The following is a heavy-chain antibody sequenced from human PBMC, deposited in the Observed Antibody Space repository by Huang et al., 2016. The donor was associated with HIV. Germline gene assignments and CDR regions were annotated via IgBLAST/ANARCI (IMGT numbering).Heavy chain of an antibody. V-gene: IGHV4-39*01. D-gene: IGHD3-10*01. CDR1: GGSIRSSDYH. CDR3: ARHREGPVAYYSGWGSHLNYMDV. Sequence: QLLLQESGPGLVKPSEALALTCAVSGGSIRSSDYHWGWIRQPPGKGQEGIGSLYYKGSTPYMPHLKIRVTMSVGTSENRFFPNLTSMTAADTAVYYWARHREGPVAYYSGWGSHLNYMDVWGRGRTVVVSS. CDR2: LYYKGST. J-gene: IGHJ6*03.